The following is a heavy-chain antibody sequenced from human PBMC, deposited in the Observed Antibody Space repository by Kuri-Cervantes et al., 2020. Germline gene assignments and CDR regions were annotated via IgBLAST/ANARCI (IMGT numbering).Heavy chain of an antibody. D-gene: IGHD3-10*02. V-gene: IGHV3-30*02. CDR2: IRYDGSNK. J-gene: IGHJ6*03. Sequence: GESLKISCAASGFTFSNYGMHWVRQAPGKGLEWVAFIRYDGSNKYYADSVKGRFTISRDNSKNTLYLQMSSLRAEDTAVYYCARDGVEASTLFGESDYYYMDVWGKGTTVTVSS. CDR3: ARDGVEASTLFGESDYYYMDV. CDR1: GFTFSNYG.